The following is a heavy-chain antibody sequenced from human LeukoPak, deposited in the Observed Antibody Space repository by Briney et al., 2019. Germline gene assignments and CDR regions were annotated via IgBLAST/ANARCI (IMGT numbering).Heavy chain of an antibody. CDR3: ARDLKYCSSTSCFGTNGAFDP. Sequence: ASVKVSCKASGYTFTSYYMHWVRQAPGQGLEWMGIINPSGGSTSYAQKFQGRVTMTRDMSTSTVYMELSSLRSEDTAVYYCARDLKYCSSTSCFGTNGAFDPWGQGTLVTVSS. V-gene: IGHV1-46*01. CDR1: GYTFTSYY. D-gene: IGHD2-2*01. CDR2: INPSGGST. J-gene: IGHJ5*02.